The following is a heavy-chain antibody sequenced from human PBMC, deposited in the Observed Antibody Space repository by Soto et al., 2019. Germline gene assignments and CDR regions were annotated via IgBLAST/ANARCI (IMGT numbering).Heavy chain of an antibody. Sequence: GGSLRLSCAASGFTFSSYGMHWVRQAPAKGLEWVAVIWYDGSNKYYADSVKGRFTISRDNSKNTLYLQMNSLRAEDTAVYYCARDGDDYVWGSYNWFNPWGQGTLVTVSS. CDR3: ARDGDDYVWGSYNWFNP. D-gene: IGHD3-16*01. CDR2: IWYDGSNK. V-gene: IGHV3-33*01. CDR1: GFTFSSYG. J-gene: IGHJ5*02.